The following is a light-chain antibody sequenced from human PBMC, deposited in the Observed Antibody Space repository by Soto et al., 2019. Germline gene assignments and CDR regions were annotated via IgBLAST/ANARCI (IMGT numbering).Light chain of an antibody. CDR1: QSVLYSSNNKND. CDR2: WAS. Sequence: DIVLTQSPDSLAVSLGERATINCKSSQSVLYSSNNKNDLAGYQQKPGQPPKLLIYWASTRESGVPDRFSGSGCGTDFALSISSWQAEDVAVYYCQQYYSPAWTFGQGTKVDIK. V-gene: IGKV4-1*01. CDR3: QQYYSPAWT. J-gene: IGKJ1*01.